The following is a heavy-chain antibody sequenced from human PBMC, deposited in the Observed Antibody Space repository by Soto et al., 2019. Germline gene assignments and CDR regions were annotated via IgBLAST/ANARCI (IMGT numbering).Heavy chain of an antibody. V-gene: IGHV4-39*01. CDR3: ASHGTTVTTIRLDYMDV. D-gene: IGHD4-17*01. J-gene: IGHJ6*03. CDR2: IYYSGST. Sequence: SETLSLTCTVSGGSISSSSYYWGWIRQPPGKGLEWIGSIYYSGSTYYNPSLKSRVTISVDTSKNQFSLKLSSVTAADTAVYYCASHGTTVTTIRLDYMDVWGKGTTVTVSS. CDR1: GGSISSSSYY.